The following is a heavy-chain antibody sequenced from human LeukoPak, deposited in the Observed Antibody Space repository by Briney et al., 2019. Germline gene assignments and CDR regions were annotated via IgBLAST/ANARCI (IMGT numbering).Heavy chain of an antibody. CDR2: IYPGDSDT. CDR1: GYSFTSYW. V-gene: IGHV5-51*01. Sequence: GESLKISCKGSGYSFTSYWIGWVRQMPGKGLVWLGIIYPGDSDTRYSPSFQAQVTISADKSISTAYMQWSSLKASDTAMYYCARLPYYNYYYGMDVWGQGTTVTVSS. CDR3: ARLPYYNYYYGMDV. J-gene: IGHJ6*02.